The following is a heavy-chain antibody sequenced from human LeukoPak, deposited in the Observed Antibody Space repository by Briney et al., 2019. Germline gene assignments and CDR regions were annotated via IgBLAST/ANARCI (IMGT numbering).Heavy chain of an antibody. Sequence: PSETLSLTCTVSGGSISSSSYYWGWIRQPPGKGLEWIGSIYYSGSTYYNPSLKSRVTTSVDTSKNQFSLKLSSVTAADTAVYYCARRCCSSTSWVQLAARFFDYWGQGTLVTVSS. V-gene: IGHV4-39*07. CDR3: ARRCCSSTSWVQLAARFFDY. CDR2: IYYSGST. J-gene: IGHJ4*02. D-gene: IGHD2-2*01. CDR1: GGSISSSSYY.